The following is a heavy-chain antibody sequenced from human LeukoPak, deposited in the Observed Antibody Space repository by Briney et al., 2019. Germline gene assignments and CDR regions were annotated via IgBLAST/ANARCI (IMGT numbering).Heavy chain of an antibody. D-gene: IGHD4-17*01. J-gene: IGHJ2*01. V-gene: IGHV4-59*01. Sequence: PSETLSLTCTVSGGSISSYYWSWIRHPPGKGLEWIGYIYYSGSTNYNPSLKSRVTISVDTSKNQFSLKLSSVTAADTAVYYCARENDYGDFSYWYFDLWGRGTLVTVSS. CDR3: ARENDYGDFSYWYFDL. CDR2: IYYSGST. CDR1: GGSISSYY.